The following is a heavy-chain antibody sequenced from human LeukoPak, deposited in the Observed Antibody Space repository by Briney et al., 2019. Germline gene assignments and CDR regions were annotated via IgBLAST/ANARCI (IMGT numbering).Heavy chain of an antibody. CDR1: GFTFSNYW. D-gene: IGHD6-13*01. Sequence: GGSLRLSCAASGFTFSNYWMHWVRQAPGKGLVWVSHINSDGSATTYADSVKGRFTISRDNAKNTLYLQMNSLRAEDTAVYYCARGPPGYSNSWFDYWGQGTLVTVSS. J-gene: IGHJ4*02. CDR2: INSDGSAT. V-gene: IGHV3-74*01. CDR3: ARGPPGYSNSWFDY.